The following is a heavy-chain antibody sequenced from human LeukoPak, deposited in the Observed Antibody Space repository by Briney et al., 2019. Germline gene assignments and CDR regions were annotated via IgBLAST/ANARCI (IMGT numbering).Heavy chain of an antibody. V-gene: IGHV3-23*01. Sequence: PGGSLRLSCAASGLIFSSYSMNWVRQAPGKGLEWVSAISGSGGSTYYADSVKGRFTISRDNSKNTLYLQMNSLRAEDTAVYHCVKPPFYDSSGYQYYFDYWGQGTLVTVSS. CDR2: ISGSGGST. D-gene: IGHD3-22*01. J-gene: IGHJ4*02. CDR3: VKPPFYDSSGYQYYFDY. CDR1: GLIFSSYS.